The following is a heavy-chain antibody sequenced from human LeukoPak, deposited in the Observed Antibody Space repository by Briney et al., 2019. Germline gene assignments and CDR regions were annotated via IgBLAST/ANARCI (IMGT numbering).Heavy chain of an antibody. Sequence: GGSLRLSCAASGFSFSDYYMSWIRQAPGKGLEWLSYISSSGSTMYYAESVKGRFTISRDNAKNSLYLQMNSLRAEDTAVYYCAREWLIPAANWFDPWGQGTLVTVSS. CDR2: ISSSGSTM. D-gene: IGHD2-2*01. J-gene: IGHJ5*02. V-gene: IGHV3-11*04. CDR1: GFSFSDYY. CDR3: AREWLIPAANWFDP.